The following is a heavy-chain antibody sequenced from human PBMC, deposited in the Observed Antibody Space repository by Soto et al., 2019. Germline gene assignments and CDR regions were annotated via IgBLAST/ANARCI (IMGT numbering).Heavy chain of an antibody. CDR3: ARLAVADHYYYYYGMDV. Sequence: PGESLKISCKGSGYSFTIYWIGWVRQMPGKGLEWMGIIYPGDSDTRYSPSFQGQVTISADKSISTAYLQWSSLKASDTAMYYCARLAVADHYYYYYGMDVWGQGTTVTVS. CDR2: IYPGDSDT. D-gene: IGHD6-19*01. J-gene: IGHJ6*02. CDR1: GYSFTIYW. V-gene: IGHV5-51*01.